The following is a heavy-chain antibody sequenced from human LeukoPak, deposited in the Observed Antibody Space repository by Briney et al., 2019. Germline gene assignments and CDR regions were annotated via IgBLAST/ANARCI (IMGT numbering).Heavy chain of an antibody. CDR3: ARGAGGSSSWSYYYYYYMDV. CDR2: ISYDGSNK. D-gene: IGHD6-6*01. J-gene: IGHJ6*03. V-gene: IGHV3-30*03. Sequence: SLRLSCAASGFTFSSYGMHWVRQAPGKGLEWVAVISYDGSNKYYADSVKGRFTISRDNPKNTLYLQMNSLRAEDTAVYYCARGAGGSSSWSYYYYYYMDVWGKGTTVTVSS. CDR1: GFTFSSYG.